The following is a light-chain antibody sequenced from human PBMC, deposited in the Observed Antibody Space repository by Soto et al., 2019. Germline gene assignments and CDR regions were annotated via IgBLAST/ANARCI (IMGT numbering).Light chain of an antibody. CDR3: QQYDDYWT. V-gene: IGKV1-5*03. Sequence: DIQMTQSPSTLSASVGDRVTITCRASQSISTWLAWYQQKPGKAPKLLIYKASSLESGVPSRFSGSGSGTEFTLTISSLQTDDSATYYCQQYDDYWTFGQGTKLEIK. CDR2: KAS. J-gene: IGKJ1*01. CDR1: QSISTW.